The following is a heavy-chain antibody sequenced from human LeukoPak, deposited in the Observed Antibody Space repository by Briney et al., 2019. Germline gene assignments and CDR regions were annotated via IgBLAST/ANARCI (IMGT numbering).Heavy chain of an antibody. J-gene: IGHJ4*02. Sequence: SETLSLTCTVSGYSISSGYYWGWIRQPPGKGLEWIGSIYHSGSTYYNPSLKSRVTISVDTSKNQFSLKLSSVTAADTAVYYCARGLKYSGSYGYFDYWGQGTLVTVSS. CDR1: GYSISSGYY. CDR2: IYHSGST. D-gene: IGHD1-26*01. V-gene: IGHV4-38-2*02. CDR3: ARGLKYSGSYGYFDY.